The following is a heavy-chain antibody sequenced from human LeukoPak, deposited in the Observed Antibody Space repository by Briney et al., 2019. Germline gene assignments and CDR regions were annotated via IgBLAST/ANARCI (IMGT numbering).Heavy chain of an antibody. J-gene: IGHJ4*02. CDR1: GGSISSYY. D-gene: IGHD3-22*01. V-gene: IGHV4-59*01. CDR3: ALGYPPYYFDY. Sequence: PSETLSLTCTVCGGSISSYYWSWIRQPPGKGLEGLGYIYYSGSTNYNPSLKSRVTISVDTSKNQFSLKLSSVTAADTAVYYCALGYPPYYFDYWGQGTLVTVSS. CDR2: IYYSGST.